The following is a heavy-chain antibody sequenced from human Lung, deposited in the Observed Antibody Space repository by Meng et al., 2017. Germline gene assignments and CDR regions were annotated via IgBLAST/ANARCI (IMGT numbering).Heavy chain of an antibody. CDR2: INHSGST. Sequence: QVQLQQWGAGLLKPSETLSLACVVSGGSFSDYYWSWIRQPPGKGLEWIGEINHSGSTNYKPSLESRATISVDTSQNNLSLKLSSVTAADSAVYYCARGPTTMAHDFDYWGQGTLVTVSS. CDR3: ARGPTTMAHDFDY. D-gene: IGHD4-11*01. CDR1: GGSFSDYY. J-gene: IGHJ4*02. V-gene: IGHV4-34*01.